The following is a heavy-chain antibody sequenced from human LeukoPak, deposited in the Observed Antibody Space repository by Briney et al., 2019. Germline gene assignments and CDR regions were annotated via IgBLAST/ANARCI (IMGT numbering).Heavy chain of an antibody. V-gene: IGHV1-18*01. J-gene: IGHJ4*02. D-gene: IGHD3-22*01. CDR2: ISAYNGNT. CDR1: GYTFTSYG. CDR3: ARDGGITMIVVSSREFDY. Sequence: ASVKVSCKASGYTFTSYGISWVRQAPGQGLEWMGWISAYNGNTNYAQKLQGRVPMTTDTSTSTAYMELRSLRSDDTAVYYCARDGGITMIVVSSREFDYWGQGTLVTVSS.